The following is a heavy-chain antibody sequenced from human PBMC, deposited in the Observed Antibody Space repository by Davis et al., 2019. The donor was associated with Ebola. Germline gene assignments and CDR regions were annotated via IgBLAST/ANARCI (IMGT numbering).Heavy chain of an antibody. D-gene: IGHD1-7*01. CDR3: GHRHLTTTTDYGMDV. CDR2: IYWDDDK. V-gene: IGHV2-5*02. Sequence: SGPTLVPPTQTLTLTCTFSGFSLSTSGVGVGWIRQPPGKALDWLALIYWDDDKRYNPSQKSRLTITKDTSKNQVVLTMTNMDPVDTATYYCGHRHLTTTTDYGMDVWGQGTTVTVSS. J-gene: IGHJ6*02. CDR1: GFSLSTSGVG.